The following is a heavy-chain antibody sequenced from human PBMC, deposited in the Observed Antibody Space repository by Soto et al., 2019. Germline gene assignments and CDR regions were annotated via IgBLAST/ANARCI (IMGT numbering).Heavy chain of an antibody. V-gene: IGHV4-59*08. Sequence: QVQLQESGPGLVKPSETLSLTCTVSGGSISSYYWSWIRQPPGKGLEWIGYIYYSGSTNYNPSLKSRVTISVDTSKNQFSLKLSSVTAADPAVYYCARRYGDYFDYWGQGTRVTVSS. D-gene: IGHD4-17*01. CDR3: ARRYGDYFDY. CDR2: IYYSGST. J-gene: IGHJ4*02. CDR1: GGSISSYY.